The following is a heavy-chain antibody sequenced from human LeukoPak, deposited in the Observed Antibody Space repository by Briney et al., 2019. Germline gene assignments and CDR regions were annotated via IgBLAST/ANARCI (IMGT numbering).Heavy chain of an antibody. D-gene: IGHD3-22*01. CDR2: IRAYNGNT. V-gene: IGHV1-18*01. J-gene: IGHJ4*02. CDR3: ARAASVSYYDSSGYYYFDY. Sequence: ASVKVSCKASGYTFTSYGIRWVRQAPGQGLEWMGWIRAYNGNTNYAQKLQGRVTMTTDTSTSTAYMALRSLRSDVTAVYYCARAASVSYYDSSGYYYFDYWGQGTLVTVSS. CDR1: GYTFTSYG.